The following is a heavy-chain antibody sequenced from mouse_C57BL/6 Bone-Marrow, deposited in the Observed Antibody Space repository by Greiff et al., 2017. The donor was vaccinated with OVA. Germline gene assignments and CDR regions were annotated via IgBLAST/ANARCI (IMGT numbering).Heavy chain of an antibody. CDR1: GYTFTSYG. V-gene: IGHV1-81*01. CDR2: IYPRSGNT. J-gene: IGHJ3*01. CDR3: ARFRSAWFAY. D-gene: IGHD3-1*01. Sequence: VQLVESGAELARPGASVKLSCKASGYTFTSYGISWVKQRTGQGLEWIGEIYPRSGNTYYNEKFKGKATLTADKSSSTAYMALRSLTSEDSAVYFCARFRSAWFAYWGQGTLVTVSA.